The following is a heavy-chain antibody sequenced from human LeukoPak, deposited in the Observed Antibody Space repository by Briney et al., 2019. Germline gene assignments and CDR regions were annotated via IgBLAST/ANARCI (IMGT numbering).Heavy chain of an antibody. CDR2: IKPDGSDK. V-gene: IGHV3-7*01. Sequence: PGGSLRLSCVGSGFTFSTYWMTWVRQAPGKGLEWVANIKPDGSDKYFVDSVKGRFTISRDNSQNSLYLQMNSLRAEDTAVYYCARPYSISWELDSWGQGTLVTVSS. D-gene: IGHD6-13*01. J-gene: IGHJ5*01. CDR3: ARPYSISWELDS. CDR1: GFTFSTYW.